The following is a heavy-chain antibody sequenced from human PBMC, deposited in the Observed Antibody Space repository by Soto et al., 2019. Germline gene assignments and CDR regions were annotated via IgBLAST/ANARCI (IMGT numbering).Heavy chain of an antibody. Sequence: PSETLFLNCPVSGGSISSYYWSWIRQPPGKGLEWIGYIYYSGSTNYNPSLKSRVTISVDTSKNQFSLKLSSVTAADTAVYYCASHDYAHYGMDVWGQGTTVTVSS. CDR3: ASHDYAHYGMDV. V-gene: IGHV4-59*08. D-gene: IGHD3-16*01. CDR1: GGSISSYY. J-gene: IGHJ6*02. CDR2: IYYSGST.